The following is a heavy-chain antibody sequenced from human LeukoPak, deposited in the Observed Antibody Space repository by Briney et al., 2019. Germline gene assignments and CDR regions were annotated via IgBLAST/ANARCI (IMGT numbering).Heavy chain of an antibody. V-gene: IGHV4-59*01. CDR3: ARVVAVAGRGEYYYYMDV. CDR1: GGPIRIYY. Sequence: SETLSLTCTVSGGPIRIYYWGWIGHPPGRGLGGIGHIYYSRSTNYNPSLKSRVIISVDTSKNQFSLKLSSVTAADTAVYYCARVVAVAGRGEYYYYMDVWGKGPTVTVSS. D-gene: IGHD6-19*01. J-gene: IGHJ6*03. CDR2: IYYSRST.